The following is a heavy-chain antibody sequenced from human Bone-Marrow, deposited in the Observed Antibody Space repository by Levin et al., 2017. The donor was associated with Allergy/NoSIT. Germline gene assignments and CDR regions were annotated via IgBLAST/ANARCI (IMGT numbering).Heavy chain of an antibody. CDR3: ARGQAYSDL. CDR1: GGSFIGADYY. V-gene: IGHV4-30-4*01. J-gene: IGHJ4*02. CDR2: IYHSGST. D-gene: IGHD4-11*01. Sequence: SQTLSLTCTVSGGSFIGADYYWNWIRQPPGKGLEWIGYIYHSGSTYYNPSLKSRVTISVDMSKNQFSLKLSSVTAADTAVYFCARGQAYSDLWGQGTLVTVSP.